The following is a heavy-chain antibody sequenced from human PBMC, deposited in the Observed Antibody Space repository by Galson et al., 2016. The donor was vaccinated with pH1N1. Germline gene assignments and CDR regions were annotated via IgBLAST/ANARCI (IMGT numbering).Heavy chain of an antibody. V-gene: IGHV3-23*01. CDR3: AKDIDWGAFQS. CDR2: ISPRGDIT. D-gene: IGHD3-9*01. CDR1: GFSFNKHG. J-gene: IGHJ5*02. Sequence: SLRLSCAASGFSFNKHGMYWVRQAPGKGLEWVSGISPRGDITYYADFVKGRCTIFRDNSRNTVSLEMSSLRAEDTALYRCAKDIDWGAFQSWGQGTRVTVS.